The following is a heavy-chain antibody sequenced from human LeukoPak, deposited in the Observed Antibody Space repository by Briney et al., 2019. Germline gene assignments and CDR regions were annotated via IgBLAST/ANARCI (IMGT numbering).Heavy chain of an antibody. J-gene: IGHJ4*02. D-gene: IGHD3-22*01. Sequence: PSETLSLTCTVSGGSISSYYWSWIRQPAGRGLQWIGRIYTSGSTNCNPSLKSRVTMSVDTSKNQFSLKLSSETAADTAVYYCAREGYYDSSGYYPENWGQGTLVTVSS. CDR1: GGSISSYY. CDR2: IYTSGST. V-gene: IGHV4-4*07. CDR3: AREGYYDSSGYYPEN.